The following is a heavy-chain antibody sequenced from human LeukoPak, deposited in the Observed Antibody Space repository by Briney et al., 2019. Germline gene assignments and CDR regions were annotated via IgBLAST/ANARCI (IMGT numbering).Heavy chain of an antibody. CDR2: IIPIFGTA. D-gene: IGHD3-10*01. Sequence: ASVKVSCKASGGTFSSYAISWVRQAPGQGLEWMGGIIPIFGTANYAQKFQGRVTITADKSTSTAYMELSSLRSEDTAVYYCAKVYYGSGSYYDYYYMDVWGKGTTVTISS. V-gene: IGHV1-69*06. J-gene: IGHJ6*03. CDR1: GGTFSSYA. CDR3: AKVYYGSGSYYDYYYMDV.